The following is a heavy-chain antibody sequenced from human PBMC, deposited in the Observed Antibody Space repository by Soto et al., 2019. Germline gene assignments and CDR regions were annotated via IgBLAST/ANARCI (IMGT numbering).Heavy chain of an antibody. Sequence: GASLKISCKGSGYSFTSYWIGWVRQMPGKGLEWMGIIYPGDSDTRYSPSFQGQVTISADKSISTAYLQWSSLKASDTAMYYCARLADGGNSPVYWFDPWGQGTLVTVSS. CDR1: GYSFTSYW. D-gene: IGHD2-21*02. CDR2: IYPGDSDT. CDR3: ARLADGGNSPVYWFDP. J-gene: IGHJ5*02. V-gene: IGHV5-51*01.